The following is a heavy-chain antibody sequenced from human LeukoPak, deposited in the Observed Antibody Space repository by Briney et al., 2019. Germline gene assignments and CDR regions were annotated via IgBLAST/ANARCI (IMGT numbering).Heavy chain of an antibody. J-gene: IGHJ4*02. CDR1: GFTFGDYW. CDR2: LNTDGSLA. CDR3: ARELDAAQTVDY. V-gene: IGHV3-74*01. D-gene: IGHD1-14*01. Sequence: AGSLTLSCAASGFTFGDYWMKWVRQAPGKGLVWVSRLNTDGSLATYADSVKGQFTISRDNAKNPLYLQMNSLRVDETAVYYCARELDAAQTVDYWGQGTLVTVSS.